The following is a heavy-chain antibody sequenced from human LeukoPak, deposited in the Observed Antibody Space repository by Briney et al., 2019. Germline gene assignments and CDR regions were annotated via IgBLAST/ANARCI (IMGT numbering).Heavy chain of an antibody. V-gene: IGHV3-23*01. Sequence: GGSLRLSCAASGFTFSSYAMSWVRQAPGKGLEWVSAISGSGGSTYYADSVKGRFTISRDNSKNTLYLQMNSLRAEDTAVYYCARARNYDFWSGYFRYFDYWGQGTLVTVSS. J-gene: IGHJ4*02. CDR2: ISGSGGST. D-gene: IGHD3-3*01. CDR1: GFTFSSYA. CDR3: ARARNYDFWSGYFRYFDY.